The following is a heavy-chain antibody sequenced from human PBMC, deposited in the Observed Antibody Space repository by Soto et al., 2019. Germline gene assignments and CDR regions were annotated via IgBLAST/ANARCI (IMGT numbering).Heavy chain of an antibody. CDR1: GYTFTSYY. D-gene: IGHD3-22*01. V-gene: IGHV1-46*03. CDR3: SRDGAGVYYDYTGYLAGDSSSFVY. CDR2: INPSGGST. J-gene: IGHJ4*01. Sequence: ASVKVSCRASGYTFTSYYMHWVRQAPGQGLEWMGIINPSGGSTSYAQKFQGRVTMTRDTSTSTVYMELSSLRSEDTAVYYCSRDGAGVYYDYTGYLAGDSSSFVYWG.